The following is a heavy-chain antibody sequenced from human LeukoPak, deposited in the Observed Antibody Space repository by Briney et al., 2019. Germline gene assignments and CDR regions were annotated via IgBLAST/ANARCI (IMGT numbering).Heavy chain of an antibody. Sequence: ASVKVSCKASGYTFSGYYIHWVRQAPGQGLEWMGWINPNSGGTNYAQKFQGRVTMTRDTSISTAYMELSRLRSDDTAVYYCARGYSGYASVCTYWGQGTLVTVSS. V-gene: IGHV1-2*02. CDR3: ARGYSGYASVCTY. CDR2: INPNSGGT. CDR1: GYTFSGYY. J-gene: IGHJ4*02. D-gene: IGHD5-12*01.